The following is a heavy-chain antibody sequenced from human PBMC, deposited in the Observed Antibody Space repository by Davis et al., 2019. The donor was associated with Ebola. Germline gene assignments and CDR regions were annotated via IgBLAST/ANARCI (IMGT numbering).Heavy chain of an antibody. Sequence: GESLKISCAASGFTFSSYAMSWVRQAPGKGLEWVSAFSGGGGTAYYADSVKGRFTISRDNSKNTVSLVMKSLRPDDTALYYCARVRRRPYYYYGMDVWGHGTAVTVSS. CDR1: GFTFSSYA. CDR3: ARVRRRPYYYYGMDV. CDR2: FSGGGGTA. D-gene: IGHD6-25*01. V-gene: IGHV3-23*01. J-gene: IGHJ6*02.